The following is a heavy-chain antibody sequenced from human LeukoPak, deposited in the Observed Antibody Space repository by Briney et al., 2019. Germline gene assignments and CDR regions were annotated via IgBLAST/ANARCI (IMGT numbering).Heavy chain of an antibody. CDR1: GGSISSHY. CDR3: ARFPTFGAFDI. V-gene: IGHV4-59*11. J-gene: IGHJ3*02. Sequence: SETLSLTCTVSGGSISSHYWSWIRQPPGKVLEWIGYIYYSGSTSYNPSLKSRVTISVDTSKNQFSLKLSSVTAADTAVYYCARFPTFGAFDIWGQGTMVTVSS. D-gene: IGHD3-10*01. CDR2: IYYSGST.